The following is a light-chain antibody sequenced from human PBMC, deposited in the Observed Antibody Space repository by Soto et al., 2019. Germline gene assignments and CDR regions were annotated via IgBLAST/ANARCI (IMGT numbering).Light chain of an antibody. Sequence: EIVLAQSPATLSLSPGERSTLSCRASESVRDNYLAWYQQRSGQAPRLVIYGASSRASAVPDRFSGSGSGADFTLTISRLEPEDFAVYYCQQYGSSPLTFAGGTKLDVK. CDR1: ESVRDNY. CDR2: GAS. CDR3: QQYGSSPLT. J-gene: IGKJ4*01. V-gene: IGKV3-20*01.